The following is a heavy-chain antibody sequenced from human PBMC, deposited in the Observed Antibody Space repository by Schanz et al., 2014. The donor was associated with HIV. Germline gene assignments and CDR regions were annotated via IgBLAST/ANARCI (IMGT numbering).Heavy chain of an antibody. CDR3: ARDVSRDSSGHYSDYYYGMDV. V-gene: IGHV3-30*19. D-gene: IGHD3-22*01. CDR1: GFIFSSYV. CDR2: ISYDGSNK. Sequence: QVQLVESGGGVVQPGRSLRLSCAASGFIFSSYVMHWVRQAPGKGMEWGAVISYDGSNKNYADSVKGRFTISRGNSKNTLYLQMNSLRAEDTAVYYCARDVSRDSSGHYSDYYYGMDVWGQGTTVTVSS. J-gene: IGHJ6*02.